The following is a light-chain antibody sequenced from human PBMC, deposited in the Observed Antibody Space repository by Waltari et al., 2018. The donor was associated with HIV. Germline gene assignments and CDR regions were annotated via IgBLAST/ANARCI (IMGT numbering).Light chain of an antibody. CDR1: SSDVGRYNL. V-gene: IGLV2-23*02. J-gene: IGLJ1*01. CDR2: EVS. Sequence: QSALTQPAPVSGSPGQSITISCTGTSSDVGRYNLVFLFQQHTGKPPKLMIYEVSKRPSGVSNRFSGSKSGNTASLTISGLQAEDEADYYCCSYAGSSTFVFGTGTKVTVL. CDR3: CSYAGSSTFV.